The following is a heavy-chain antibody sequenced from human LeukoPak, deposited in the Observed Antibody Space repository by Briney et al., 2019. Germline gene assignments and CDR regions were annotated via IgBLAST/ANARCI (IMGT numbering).Heavy chain of an antibody. CDR2: INPNTGGT. Sequence: ASVKVSCKASGYTFTGQFMHWVRQAPGQGLEWMGWINPNTGGTNYAQKFQGRVTMTRDTTINTAYMDLSRLTSDDTAVYYCASYPRYMSSPPFDYWGQGTLVTVSS. J-gene: IGHJ4*02. D-gene: IGHD5-12*01. CDR1: GYTFTGQF. V-gene: IGHV1-2*02. CDR3: ASYPRYMSSPPFDY.